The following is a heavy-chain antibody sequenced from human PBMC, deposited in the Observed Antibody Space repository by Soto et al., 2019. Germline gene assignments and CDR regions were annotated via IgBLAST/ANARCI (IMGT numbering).Heavy chain of an antibody. J-gene: IGHJ4*02. CDR3: ARDNGYSSGWYWGD. D-gene: IGHD6-19*01. Sequence: EVQLVESGGGLVQPGGSLRLSCAASGFTFSSYWMSWVRQAPGKGLEWVANIKQDGSEKYYVDSVKGRFTISRDNAKNSLYLQMNSLRAEDTAVYYCARDNGYSSGWYWGDWGQGTLVTVSS. CDR1: GFTFSSYW. CDR2: IKQDGSEK. V-gene: IGHV3-7*01.